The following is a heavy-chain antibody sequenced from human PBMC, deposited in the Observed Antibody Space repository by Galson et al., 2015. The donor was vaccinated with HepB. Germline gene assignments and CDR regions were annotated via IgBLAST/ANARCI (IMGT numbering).Heavy chain of an antibody. D-gene: IGHD3-22*01. CDR2: ISSNGGST. V-gene: IGHV3-64D*06. J-gene: IGHJ4*02. Sequence: SLRLSCAASGFTFSSYAMHWVRQAPGKGLEYVSAISSNGGSTYYADSVKGRFTISRDNSKNTLYLQMSSLRAEDTAVYYCVKVRSPADSSGYYLPTPFDYWGQGTLVTVSS. CDR1: GFTFSSYA. CDR3: VKVRSPADSSGYYLPTPFDY.